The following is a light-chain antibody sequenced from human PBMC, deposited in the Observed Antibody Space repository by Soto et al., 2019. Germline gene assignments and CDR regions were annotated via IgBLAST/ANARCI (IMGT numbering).Light chain of an antibody. J-gene: IGLJ2*01. CDR3: GADHGSGRV. Sequence: QSVLTQPSSASASLGASVTLTCTLSSGYSNYKVDWYQQRPGKGPRFVMRVGTGGIVGAKGDGIPDRFSVLGSGLNRYLTIKNIQEEDESDYHSGADHGSGRVFGGGTKLTVL. CDR2: VGTGGIVG. CDR1: SGYSNYK. V-gene: IGLV9-49*01.